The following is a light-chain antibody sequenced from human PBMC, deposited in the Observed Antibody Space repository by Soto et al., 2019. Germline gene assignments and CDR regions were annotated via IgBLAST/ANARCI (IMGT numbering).Light chain of an antibody. Sequence: DIQMTQSPSSVSASVGDRVTITCRASQGISSRVAWYHQKPGTPPKLLIYAASTLQSGVPSRFSGSGSGTDFTVTISSLQPEDFATYYCQQANNFPWTFGQGTKVAIK. J-gene: IGKJ1*01. CDR1: QGISSR. CDR3: QQANNFPWT. V-gene: IGKV1-12*01. CDR2: AAS.